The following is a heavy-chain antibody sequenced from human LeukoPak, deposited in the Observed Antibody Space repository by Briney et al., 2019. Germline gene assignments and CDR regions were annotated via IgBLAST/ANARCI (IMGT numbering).Heavy chain of an antibody. J-gene: IGHJ4*02. CDR1: GGSISSSSYY. CDR3: ARQGIVILDY. D-gene: IGHD2/OR15-2a*01. V-gene: IGHV4-39*01. Sequence: SETLTLTCTVSGGSISSSSYYWGRIRPPPGKGLEWIGSIYYSGSTYYNPSLKSRFTISVDTSKNQFSLKLSSVTAADTAVYYCARQGIVILDYWGQGTLVTVSS. CDR2: IYYSGST.